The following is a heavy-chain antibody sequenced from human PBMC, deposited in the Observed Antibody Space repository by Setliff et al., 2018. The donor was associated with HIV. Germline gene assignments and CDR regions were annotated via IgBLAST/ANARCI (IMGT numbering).Heavy chain of an antibody. V-gene: IGHV4-59*08. Sequence: SETLSLTCTVSGGSISSYYWSWIRQPPGKGLEWIGEINHSGSTNYNPSLKSRVAISVDTSKNQFSLKLSSVTAADTAVYYCARSPSYSSSFSYYYYSMDVWGQGTTVTVSS. J-gene: IGHJ6*02. CDR3: ARSPSYSSSFSYYYYSMDV. D-gene: IGHD6-6*01. CDR1: GGSISSYY. CDR2: INHSGST.